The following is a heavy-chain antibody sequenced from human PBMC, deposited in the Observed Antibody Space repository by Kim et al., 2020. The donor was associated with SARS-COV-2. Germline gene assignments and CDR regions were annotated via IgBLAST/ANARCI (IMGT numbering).Heavy chain of an antibody. J-gene: IGHJ4*02. CDR2: SGIP. V-gene: IGHV4-61*07. Sequence: SGIPNYNSAPKSRVTISVDTSKDKFSLKMSSVTAEDTAVYYCARLGSALDYWGQGTQVTVSS. CDR3: ARLGSALDY. D-gene: IGHD1-26*01.